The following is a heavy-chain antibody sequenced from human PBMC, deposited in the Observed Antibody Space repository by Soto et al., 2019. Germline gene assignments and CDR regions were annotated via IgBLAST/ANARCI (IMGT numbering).Heavy chain of an antibody. Sequence: GASVKVSCKASGYTFTDYYMEWVRQAPGQGLEWMGWINLNSGDTNFAQQFQGRVTMTRDTSITTAYMDLTRLRSDDTAVYYCARARPPFNWFDLWGQGTLVTSPQ. CDR3: ARARPPFNWFDL. J-gene: IGHJ5*02. CDR2: INLNSGDT. V-gene: IGHV1-2*02. D-gene: IGHD6-6*01. CDR1: GYTFTDYY.